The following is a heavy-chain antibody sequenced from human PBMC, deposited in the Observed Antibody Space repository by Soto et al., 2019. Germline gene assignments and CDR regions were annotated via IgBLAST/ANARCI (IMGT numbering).Heavy chain of an antibody. CDR2: IYYSGST. D-gene: IGHD3-3*01. CDR3: ARGQDRITIFGVVKGDNWFDP. Sequence: SETLSLTCTVSGGSISSSSYYWGWIRQPPGKGLEWIGSIYYSGSTYYNPSLKSRVTISVDTSKNQFSLKLSSATAADTAVYYCARGQDRITIFGVVKGDNWFDPWGQGTLVTVSS. CDR1: GGSISSSSYY. J-gene: IGHJ5*02. V-gene: IGHV4-39*01.